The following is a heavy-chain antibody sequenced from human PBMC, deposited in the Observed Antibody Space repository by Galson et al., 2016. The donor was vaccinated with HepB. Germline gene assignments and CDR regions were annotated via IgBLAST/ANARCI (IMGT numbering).Heavy chain of an antibody. V-gene: IGHV3-23*01. J-gene: IGHJ4*02. CDR1: GFTFSRYA. CDR2: ISGSGANT. D-gene: IGHD3-16*02. CDR3: AKDYVGGSYLLTQFDY. Sequence: SLRLSCAASGFTFSRYAMTWVRQAPGKGLEWVSGISGSGANTYYADSVKGRFTISRDNSKNTLYLQMNSLRVEDTAVYYCAKDYVGGSYLLTQFDYWGQGTLVTVSS.